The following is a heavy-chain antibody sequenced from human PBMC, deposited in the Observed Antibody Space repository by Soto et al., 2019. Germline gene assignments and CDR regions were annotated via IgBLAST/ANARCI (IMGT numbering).Heavy chain of an antibody. CDR3: ARVVGEQLGRLDFDY. CDR2: IWYDGSNK. Sequence: QVQLVESGGGVVQPGRSLRLSCAASGFTFSSYGMHWVRQAPGKGLEWVAVIWYDGSNKYYADSVKGRFTISRDNSKNSLYLQMNSLRAEDTAVYYCARVVGEQLGRLDFDYWGQGTLVTVSS. V-gene: IGHV3-33*01. CDR1: GFTFSSYG. J-gene: IGHJ4*02. D-gene: IGHD6-6*01.